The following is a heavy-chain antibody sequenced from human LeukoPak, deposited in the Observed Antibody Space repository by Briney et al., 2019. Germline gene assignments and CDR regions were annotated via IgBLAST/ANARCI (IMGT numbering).Heavy chain of an antibody. D-gene: IGHD3-10*01. CDR1: GGSFSGYY. V-gene: IGHV4-34*01. CDR3: ARGARSYHGSGRGWYYYYMDV. Sequence: SETLSLTCAVYGGSFSGYYWSWIRQPPGKGLEWIGEINHSGSTNYNPSLKSRVTISVDASKNQFSLKLSSVTAADTAVYYCARGARSYHGSGRGWYYYYMDVWGKGTTVTVSS. J-gene: IGHJ6*03. CDR2: INHSGST.